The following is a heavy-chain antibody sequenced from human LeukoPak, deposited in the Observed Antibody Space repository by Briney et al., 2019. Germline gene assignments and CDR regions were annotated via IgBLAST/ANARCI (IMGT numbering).Heavy chain of an antibody. J-gene: IGHJ4*02. CDR1: GFTFSSYS. CDR2: IYSGGTT. Sequence: GGSLRLSCAASGFTFSSYSMNWVRQAPGKGLEWISGIYSGGTTYNADSVKGRFTISRDNSKNTLYLQMKSLRAEDTAVYYCAKDLYASGLYYFDYWGQGTLVTVSS. D-gene: IGHD3-10*01. V-gene: IGHV3-23*01. CDR3: AKDLYASGLYYFDY.